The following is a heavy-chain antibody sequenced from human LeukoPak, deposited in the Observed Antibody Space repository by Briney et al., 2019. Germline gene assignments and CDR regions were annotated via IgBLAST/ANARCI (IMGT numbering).Heavy chain of an antibody. CDR1: GGSISSYY. CDR2: IYYSGST. CDR3: ARGGDSSGYYYPLFDY. D-gene: IGHD3-22*01. Sequence: SETLSPTCTVSGGSISSYYWSWLRQPPGKGLEWIGYIYYSGSTNYNPSLKSRVTISVDTSKNQFSLKLSSVTAADTAVYYCARGGDSSGYYYPLFDYWGQGTLVTVSS. J-gene: IGHJ4*02. V-gene: IGHV4-59*01.